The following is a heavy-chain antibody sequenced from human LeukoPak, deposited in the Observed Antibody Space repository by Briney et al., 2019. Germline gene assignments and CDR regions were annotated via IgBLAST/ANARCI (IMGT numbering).Heavy chain of an antibody. J-gene: IGHJ5*02. V-gene: IGHV3-30*02. CDR1: GFTFSSYG. CDR2: IRYDGSNK. CDR3: AKDHHKEVGGDWFDP. D-gene: IGHD1-26*01. Sequence: PGGSLRLSCAASGFTFSSYGMHWVRQAPGKELEWVAFIRYDGSNKYYADSVKGRFTISRDNSKNTLYLQMNSLRAEDTAVYYCAKDHHKEVGGDWFDPWGQGTLVTVSS.